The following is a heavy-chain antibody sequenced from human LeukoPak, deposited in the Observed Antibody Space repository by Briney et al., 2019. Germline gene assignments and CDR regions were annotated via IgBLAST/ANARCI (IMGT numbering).Heavy chain of an antibody. Sequence: ASVKVSCKASGYTFTSYGISWVRQAPGQGLEWMGWISAYNGNTNYAQKLQGRVTMTTDTSTSTPYMELRSLRSDDTAVYYCATSLRYFDWLAEYYFDYWGQGTLVTVSS. J-gene: IGHJ4*02. CDR1: GYTFTSYG. CDR3: ATSLRYFDWLAEYYFDY. CDR2: ISAYNGNT. V-gene: IGHV1-18*01. D-gene: IGHD3-9*01.